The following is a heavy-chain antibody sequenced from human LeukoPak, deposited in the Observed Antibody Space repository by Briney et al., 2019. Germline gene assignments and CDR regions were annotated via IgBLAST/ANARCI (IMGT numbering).Heavy chain of an antibody. D-gene: IGHD6-13*01. Sequence: SETLSLTCVVYGGSFSGYYWSCIRQPPGKGLEWIGESNHSGSTNYNPSLKSRVTISVDTSKNQFSLKLSSVTAADTAVYFCARGGIVTAGTKWLNYWGQGTLVTVSS. CDR3: ARGGIVTAGTKWLNY. CDR1: GGSFSGYY. V-gene: IGHV4-34*01. CDR2: SNHSGST. J-gene: IGHJ4*02.